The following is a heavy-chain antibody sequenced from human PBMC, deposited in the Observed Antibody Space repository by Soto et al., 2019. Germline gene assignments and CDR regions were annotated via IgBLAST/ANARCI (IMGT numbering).Heavy chain of an antibody. CDR2: ISAYNGNT. V-gene: IGHV1-18*01. J-gene: IGHJ6*02. CDR3: ARDGYCISTSCRHYDYYGMDV. Sequence: QVQLVQSGAEVKKPGASVKVSCKASGYTFTSYGISWVRQAPGQGLEWMGWISAYNGNTNYAQKLQGRVTMTTDTSTSTAYMELRSLRSDDTAVYYCARDGYCISTSCRHYDYYGMDVWGQGTTVTVSS. CDR1: GYTFTSYG. D-gene: IGHD2-2*01.